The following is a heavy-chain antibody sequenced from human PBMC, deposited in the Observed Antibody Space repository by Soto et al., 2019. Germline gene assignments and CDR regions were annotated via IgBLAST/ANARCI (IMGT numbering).Heavy chain of an antibody. CDR3: ASSYCSGGSCYIGY. Sequence: ASVKVSCKASGGTFSSYTISWVRQAPGQGLEWMGRIIPILGIANYAQKFQGRVTITADKSTSTAYMELSSLRSEDTAVYYCASSYCSGGSCYIGYWGQGTLVTVSS. J-gene: IGHJ4*02. CDR2: IIPILGIA. CDR1: GGTFSSYT. D-gene: IGHD2-15*01. V-gene: IGHV1-69*02.